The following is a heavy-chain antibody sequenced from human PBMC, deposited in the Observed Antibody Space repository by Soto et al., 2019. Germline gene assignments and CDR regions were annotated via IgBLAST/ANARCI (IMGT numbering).Heavy chain of an antibody. CDR3: AGALVDYSSGWYRERSRSDSWFEP. V-gene: IGHV1-69*12. CDR1: GGTFSSYA. CDR2: IIPIFGTA. D-gene: IGHD6-19*01. Sequence: QVQLVQSGAEVKKPGSSVKVSCKASGGTFSSYAISCVRQAPGQGLEWRGRIIPIFGTANYAQKFQGRVTISADESTCTANMELVSLRSEDRAVDYCAGALVDYSSGWYRERSRSDSWFEPWGQGTQVTVS. J-gene: IGHJ5*02.